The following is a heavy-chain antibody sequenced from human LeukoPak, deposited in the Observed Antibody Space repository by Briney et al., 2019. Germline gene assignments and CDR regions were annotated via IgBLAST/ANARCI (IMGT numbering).Heavy chain of an antibody. CDR3: ANALGGGNTWYYFDC. CDR2: LSGSGGSP. J-gene: IGHJ4*02. D-gene: IGHD6-13*01. V-gene: IGHV3-23*01. CDR1: GFTFSSYA. Sequence: GGSLRLSCAASGFTFSSYAMSWVRQAPGKGLEWVSSLSGSGGSPNYENSVKGRFTISRDNSKNTLYLQMNSLRAEDTAVYYCANALGGGNTWYYFDCWGQGTLVTVSS.